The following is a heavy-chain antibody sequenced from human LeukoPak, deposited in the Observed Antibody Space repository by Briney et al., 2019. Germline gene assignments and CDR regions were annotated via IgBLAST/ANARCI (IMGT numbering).Heavy chain of an antibody. CDR2: IWYDGSNK. V-gene: IGHV3-33*01. CDR1: GFTFSSYG. CDR3: ARDRGYFDY. Sequence: PGGSLRLSCAASGFTFSSYGMHWVRQAPGKGLEWVAVIWYDGSNKYYADSVNGRFTISRENSKNTLYLQMNSLRAEDTAVYYCARDRGYFDYWGQGTLVTVSS. J-gene: IGHJ4*02.